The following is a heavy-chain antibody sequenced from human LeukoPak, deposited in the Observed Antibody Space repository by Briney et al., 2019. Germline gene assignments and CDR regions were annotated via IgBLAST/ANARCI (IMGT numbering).Heavy chain of an antibody. CDR2: IYYSGST. V-gene: IGHV4-59*01. J-gene: IGHJ6*02. D-gene: IGHD3-9*01. Sequence: ASETLSLTCTVSGGSISSYYWSWIRQPPGKGLEWIGYIYYSGSTNYNPSLKSRVTISVDTSKNQFSLKLSSVTAADTAVYYCARDRYDILTGYHGGMDVWGQGTTVTVSS. CDR3: ARDRYDILTGYHGGMDV. CDR1: GGSISSYY.